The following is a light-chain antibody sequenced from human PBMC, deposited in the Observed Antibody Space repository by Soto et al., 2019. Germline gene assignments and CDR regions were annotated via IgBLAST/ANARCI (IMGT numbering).Light chain of an antibody. Sequence: QSALTQPPSASGSPGQSVTISCTGTSSDVGGYNYVSWYQQHPGKAPKLMIYEVSKRPSGVPDRFSGSKSGNTASLTVSGLQAEDEADYYCSSYAGSRYVFGTGPKLTV. V-gene: IGLV2-8*01. CDR3: SSYAGSRYV. CDR1: SSDVGGYNY. J-gene: IGLJ1*01. CDR2: EVS.